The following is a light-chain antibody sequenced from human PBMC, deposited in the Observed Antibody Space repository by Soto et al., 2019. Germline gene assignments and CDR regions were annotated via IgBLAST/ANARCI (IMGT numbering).Light chain of an antibody. CDR3: QQYNNWPPWT. Sequence: DIQMTQSPATLSASVGDRVTITCRASQSVRSWLAWYQQKPGTAPKLLIFDASRLESGVPSRFSGSASGTEFTLTISSLQPDDFAVYYCQQYNNWPPWTFGQGTKVDIK. CDR1: QSVRSW. V-gene: IGKV1-5*01. CDR2: DAS. J-gene: IGKJ1*01.